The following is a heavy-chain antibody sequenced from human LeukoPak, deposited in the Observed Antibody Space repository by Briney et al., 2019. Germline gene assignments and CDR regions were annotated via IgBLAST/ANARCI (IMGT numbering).Heavy chain of an antibody. D-gene: IGHD2-2*02. CDR1: GYTFTGYY. Sequence: ASVKVSCKASGYTFTGYYMHWVRQAPGQGLEWTGWINPNSGGTNYAQKFQGRVTMTTNTSISTAYMELSSLRSEDSAVYYCARRAAIPYSYYALDVWGQGTTVIVSS. CDR2: INPNSGGT. CDR3: ARRAAIPYSYYALDV. V-gene: IGHV1-2*02. J-gene: IGHJ6*02.